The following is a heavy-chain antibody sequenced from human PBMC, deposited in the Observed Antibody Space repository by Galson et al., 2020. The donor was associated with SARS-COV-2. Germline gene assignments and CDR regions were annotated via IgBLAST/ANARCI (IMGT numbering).Heavy chain of an antibody. CDR1: GYTFTSYG. J-gene: IGHJ4*02. Sequence: GESLKISCKASGYTFTSYGISWVRQAPGQGLEWMGWISAYNGNTNYAQKLQGRVTMTTDTSTSTAYMELRSLRSDDTAVYYCARVDTAMVTTEDYWGQGTLVTVSS. D-gene: IGHD5-18*01. V-gene: IGHV1-18*04. CDR3: ARVDTAMVTTEDY. CDR2: ISAYNGNT.